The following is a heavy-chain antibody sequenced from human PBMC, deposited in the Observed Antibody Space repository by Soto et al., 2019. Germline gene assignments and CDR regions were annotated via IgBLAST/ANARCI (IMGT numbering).Heavy chain of an antibody. D-gene: IGHD2-15*01. CDR3: ACLRGYRGSPIDF. Sequence: SETLSLTCTVSVDSITTYYWSWIRQPAGKGLEWIGRIDTSGNTNYNPSLKSRVTMSVDXXXXXFXLXLXXXTPAXTAVYYCACLRGYRGSPIDFWGQGTQVTVSS. CDR2: IDTSGNT. CDR1: VDSITTYY. J-gene: IGHJ4*02. V-gene: IGHV4-4*07.